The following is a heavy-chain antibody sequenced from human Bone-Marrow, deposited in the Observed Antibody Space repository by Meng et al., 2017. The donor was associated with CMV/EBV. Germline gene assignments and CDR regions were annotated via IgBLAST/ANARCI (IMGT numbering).Heavy chain of an antibody. V-gene: IGHV1-2*02. D-gene: IGHD2-2*01. CDR1: GGTFSSYT. CDR2: INPNSGGT. CDR3: ANGRAYCSSTSCYVYYYYGMDV. J-gene: IGHJ6*02. Sequence: ASVKVSCKASGGTFSSYTISWVRQAPGQGLEWMGWINPNSGGTNYAQKFQGRVTMTRDTSISTAYMELSRLRSEDTAVYYCANGRAYCSSTSCYVYYYYGMDVWGQGTTVTVSS.